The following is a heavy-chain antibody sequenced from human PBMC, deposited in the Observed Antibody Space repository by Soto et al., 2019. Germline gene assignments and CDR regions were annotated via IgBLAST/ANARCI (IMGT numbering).Heavy chain of an antibody. D-gene: IGHD6-6*01. J-gene: IGHJ3*02. CDR2: ISSSSSYI. CDR1: GFTFSSYS. CDR3: ARELVGGIAARPSAFDI. V-gene: IGHV3-21*01. Sequence: EVQLVESGGGLVKPGGSLRLSCAASGFTFSSYSMNWVRQAPGKGLEWVSSISSSSSYIYYADSVKGRFTISRDNDKKSLYLQMNSLRAEDTAVYYCARELVGGIAARPSAFDIWGQGTMVTVSS.